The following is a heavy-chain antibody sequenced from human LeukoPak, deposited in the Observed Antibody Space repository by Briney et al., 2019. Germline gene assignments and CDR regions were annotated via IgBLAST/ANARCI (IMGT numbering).Heavy chain of an antibody. Sequence: GESLRISCKGSGYSFTSYWISWVRQMPGKGLEWMERIDPSDSYTNYSPSFQGHVTISADKSISTAYLQWSSLKASDTAMYYCATHSPGYSSGWYSLAPDYWGQGTLVTVSS. D-gene: IGHD6-19*01. V-gene: IGHV5-10-1*01. CDR1: GYSFTSYW. J-gene: IGHJ4*02. CDR3: ATHSPGYSSGWYSLAPDY. CDR2: IDPSDSYT.